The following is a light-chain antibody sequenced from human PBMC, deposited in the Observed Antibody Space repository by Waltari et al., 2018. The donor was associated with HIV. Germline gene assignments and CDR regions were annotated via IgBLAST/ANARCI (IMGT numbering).Light chain of an antibody. CDR1: SSDVGSYNL. V-gene: IGLV2-14*02. Sequence: QSALTQPASVSGSPGQSITISCTGTSSDVGSYNLVSWYQQHPGKAPKVMIYEVRKRPPGVPYRFSGSKSGNTASLTVSGLQAEDEADYYCSSYSANNNFDVFGTGTKVTVL. CDR3: SSYSANNNFDV. J-gene: IGLJ1*01. CDR2: EVR.